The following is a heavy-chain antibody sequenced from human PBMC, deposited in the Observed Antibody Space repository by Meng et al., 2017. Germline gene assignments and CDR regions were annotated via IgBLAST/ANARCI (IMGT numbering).Heavy chain of an antibody. D-gene: IGHD3-3*02. Sequence: GGSLRLSCTVSGGSISSGGYYWSWIRQHPGKGLEWVANIKEDGGKKFYVDSVKGRFTISRDNTNPSLDLQINSVRVEDTAVYYCARDILGGAFDIWGQGTMVTVSS. CDR2: IKEDGGKK. CDR3: ARDILGGAFDI. CDR1: GGSISSGGYY. J-gene: IGHJ3*02. V-gene: IGHV3-7*01.